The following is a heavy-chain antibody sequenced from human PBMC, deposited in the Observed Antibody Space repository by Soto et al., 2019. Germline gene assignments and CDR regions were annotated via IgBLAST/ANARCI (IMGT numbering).Heavy chain of an antibody. V-gene: IGHV3-23*01. CDR2: ISGSGGST. D-gene: IGHD4-17*01. J-gene: IGHJ4*02. CDR3: AKDIFCGDYDPNVGAD. Sequence: RSLRLSCAASGLTFSSYAMSWVRQAPGKGLEWVSAISGSGGSTYYADSVKGRFTISRDNSKNTLYLQMNSLRAEDTAVYYCAKDIFCGDYDPNVGADWGQGTLVTVSS. CDR1: GLTFSSYA.